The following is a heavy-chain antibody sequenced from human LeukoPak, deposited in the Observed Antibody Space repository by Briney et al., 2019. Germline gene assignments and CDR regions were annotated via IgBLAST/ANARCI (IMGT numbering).Heavy chain of an antibody. CDR2: IYPGDSDT. Sequence: GESLKISCKGSGYSFTTYWIGWVRQMPGIGLEWMGIIYPGDSDTRYSPSFQGQVTISADKSITTAYLQWSSLKASDTAMYYCARHRDCTNGICYKIDYWGQGTLVTVSS. V-gene: IGHV5-51*01. J-gene: IGHJ4*02. D-gene: IGHD2-8*01. CDR3: ARHRDCTNGICYKIDY. CDR1: GYSFTTYW.